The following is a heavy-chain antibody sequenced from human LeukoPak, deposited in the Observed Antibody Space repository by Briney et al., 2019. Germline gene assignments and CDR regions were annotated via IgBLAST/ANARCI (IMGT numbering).Heavy chain of an antibody. V-gene: IGHV1-69*06. D-gene: IGHD1-26*01. CDR3: ARDIGRPEGGYYYMDV. Sequence: SVKVSCKASGGTFSSYAINWVRQAPGQGLEWMGGIIPIFGTANYAQKFQGRVTITADTSTSTAYMELTSLRSEDTAMYYCARDIGRPEGGYYYMDVWGKGTTVIVSS. J-gene: IGHJ6*03. CDR1: GGTFSSYA. CDR2: IIPIFGTA.